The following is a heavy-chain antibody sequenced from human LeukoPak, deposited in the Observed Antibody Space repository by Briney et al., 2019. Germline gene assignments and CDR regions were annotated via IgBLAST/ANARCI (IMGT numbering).Heavy chain of an antibody. CDR1: GFTFDDFA. CDR3: VKEGEMGQNYYGSGRYYYYMDV. D-gene: IGHD3-10*01. V-gene: IGHV3-9*01. CDR2: INWNSGTI. J-gene: IGHJ6*03. Sequence: SLRLSCAAPGFTFDDFAMPSVRQAPGKGLEWVSCINWNSGTIAYAVSVKGRFTISRDNAKNSLYLQMNSLRADDTALYYCVKEGEMGQNYYGSGRYYYYMDVWGKGTMVTVPS.